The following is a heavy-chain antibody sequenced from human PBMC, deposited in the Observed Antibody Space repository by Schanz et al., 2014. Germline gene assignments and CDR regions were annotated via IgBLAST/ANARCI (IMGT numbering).Heavy chain of an antibody. Sequence: QVQLVQSGAEVKKPGSSVKVSCKASRSTFSSYTINWVRQAPGQGLEWMGRIIPILGIANYAQKFQGRVTITADKSTSTASMELSSLRSEDTAVYYCARGPSQGYSYGHNIGAYYYGMDVWGQGTTVTVS. CDR1: RSTFSSYT. J-gene: IGHJ6*02. V-gene: IGHV1-69*02. CDR2: IIPILGIA. CDR3: ARGPSQGYSYGHNIGAYYYGMDV. D-gene: IGHD5-18*01.